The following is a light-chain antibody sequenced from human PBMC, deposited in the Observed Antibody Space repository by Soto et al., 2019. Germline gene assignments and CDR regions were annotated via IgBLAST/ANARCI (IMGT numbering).Light chain of an antibody. CDR1: QSLSNRE. V-gene: IGKV3-20*01. CDR3: QQHGTT. CDR2: GAS. J-gene: IGKJ1*01. Sequence: EIVLTQSPGTLSLSPGERATLSCRASQSLSNRELAWYQQKPGQAPRLLIYGASSRATGIPDRFSGSGSGTDFTLTISSLEPEDSAVYYCQQHGTTFGQGTKVEIK.